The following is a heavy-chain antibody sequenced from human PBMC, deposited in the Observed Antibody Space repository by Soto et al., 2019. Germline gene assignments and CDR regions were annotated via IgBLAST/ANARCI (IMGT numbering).Heavy chain of an antibody. CDR1: GGSVSSGSYY. D-gene: IGHD3-3*01. V-gene: IGHV4-61*01. Sequence: PSETLSLTCTVSGGSVSSGSYYWSWIRQPPGKGLEWIGYIYYSGSTNYNPSLKSRVNISVDTSKNQYSLKLSSVTAADTVVYYCAREGFWSGYYVNYYYYGMDVWGQGTTVTVSS. J-gene: IGHJ6*02. CDR3: AREGFWSGYYVNYYYYGMDV. CDR2: IYYSGST.